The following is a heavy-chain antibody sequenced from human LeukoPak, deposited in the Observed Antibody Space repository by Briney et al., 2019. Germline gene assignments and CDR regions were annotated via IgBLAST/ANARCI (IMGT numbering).Heavy chain of an antibody. CDR3: ARSLRYFDWGGNWFDP. J-gene: IGHJ5*02. CDR1: GYTFTGYY. Sequence: ASVKVSCKASGYTFTGYYMHWVRQAPGQGLEWMGWISAYNGNTNYAQKLQGRVTMTTDTSTSTAYMELRSLRSDDTAVYYCARSLRYFDWGGNWFDPWGQGTLVTVSS. D-gene: IGHD3-9*01. CDR2: ISAYNGNT. V-gene: IGHV1-18*04.